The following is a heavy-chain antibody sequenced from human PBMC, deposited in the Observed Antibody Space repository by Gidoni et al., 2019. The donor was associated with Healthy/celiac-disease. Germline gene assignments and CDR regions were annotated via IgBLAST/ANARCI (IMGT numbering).Heavy chain of an antibody. CDR2: IYHSGST. CDR1: GGSISSSNW. J-gene: IGHJ4*02. V-gene: IGHV4-4*02. D-gene: IGHD6-19*01. CDR3: ARDRHYGTAVAGAFDY. Sequence: QVQLQESGPGLVRPSGTLSLTCAVSGGSISSSNWWSWVRQPPGQGLEWIGEIYHSGSTNYNPSLKSRVTISVDKSKNQFSLKLSSVTAADTAVYYCARDRHYGTAVAGAFDYWGQGTLVTVSS.